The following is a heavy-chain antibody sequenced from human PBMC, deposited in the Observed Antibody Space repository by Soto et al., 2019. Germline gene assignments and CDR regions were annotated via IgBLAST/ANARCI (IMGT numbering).Heavy chain of an antibody. CDR3: TTLGP. V-gene: IGHV1-69*08. J-gene: IGHJ5*02. D-gene: IGHD3-3*01. Sequence: QVQLVQSAAEVKKPGSSVKVSCKLSGGSFSSFTISWVRQAPGQGLQWMGRITPILGTSNFAQMFQGRITITADKSTSTAYMELSSLKSEDTAVYYCTTLGPWGQGTLVIVSS. CDR2: ITPILGTS. CDR1: GGSFSSFT.